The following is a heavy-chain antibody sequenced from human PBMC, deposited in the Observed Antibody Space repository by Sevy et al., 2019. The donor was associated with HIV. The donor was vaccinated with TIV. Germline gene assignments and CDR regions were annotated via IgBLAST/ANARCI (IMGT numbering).Heavy chain of an antibody. CDR2: IYSGGST. J-gene: IGHJ6*02. CDR1: GFTVSSNY. D-gene: IGHD2-8*01. CDR3: ARDLVSPPYCTNGVCYRTQDYYYYYGMDV. Sequence: GGSLRLSCAASGFTVSSNYMSWVRQAPGKGLEWVSVIYSGGSTYYADSVKGRFTISRDNSKNTLYLQMNSLRAKDTAVYYCARDLVSPPYCTNGVCYRTQDYYYYYGMDVWGQGTTVTV. V-gene: IGHV3-53*01.